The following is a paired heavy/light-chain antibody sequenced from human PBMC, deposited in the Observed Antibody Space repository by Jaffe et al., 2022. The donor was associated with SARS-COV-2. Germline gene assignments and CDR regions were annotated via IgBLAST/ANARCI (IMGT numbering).Heavy chain of an antibody. V-gene: IGHV3-7*01. D-gene: IGHD2-15*01. Sequence: EVQLVESGGGLVQPGGSLRLSCAASGFTFSSYWMSWVRQAPGKGLEWVANIKQDGSEKYYVDSVKGRFTISRDNAKNSLYLQMNSLRAEDTAVYYCARPPEVLLEVRLIFDAFDIWGQGTMVTVSS. CDR2: IKQDGSEK. CDR3: ARPPEVLLEVRLIFDAFDI. CDR1: GFTFSSYW. J-gene: IGHJ3*02.
Light chain of an antibody. CDR1: QGISSY. Sequence: VIWMTQSPSLLSASTGDRVTISCRMSQGISSYLAWYQQKPGKAPELLIYAASTLQSGVPSRFSGSGSGTDFTLTISCLQSEDFATYYCQQYYSFPPTFGPGTKVDIK. V-gene: IGKV1D-8*01. J-gene: IGKJ3*01. CDR2: AAS. CDR3: QQYYSFPPT.